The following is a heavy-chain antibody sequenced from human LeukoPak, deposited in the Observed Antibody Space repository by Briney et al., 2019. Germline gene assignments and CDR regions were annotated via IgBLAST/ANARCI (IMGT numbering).Heavy chain of an antibody. D-gene: IGHD3-10*01. CDR3: ATRTEGMSWFDP. V-gene: IGHV1-24*01. CDR2: FDPEDRQP. J-gene: IGHJ5*02. Sequence: PGKXXXWMGGFDPEDRQPIYAQKFQGRVTMTDDTSTDPAYMELSSLRSDDTAVYYCATRTEGMSWFDPWGQGTLVTVSS.